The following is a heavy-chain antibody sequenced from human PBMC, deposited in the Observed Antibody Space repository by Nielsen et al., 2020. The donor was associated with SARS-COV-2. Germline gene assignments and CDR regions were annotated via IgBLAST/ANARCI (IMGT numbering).Heavy chain of an antibody. CDR2: ISAYNGNT. CDR1: GGTFSSYA. V-gene: IGHV1-18*01. J-gene: IGHJ4*02. Sequence: ASVKVSCKASGGTFSSYAISWVRQAPGQGLEWMGWISAYNGNTNYAQKLQGRVTMTTDTSTSTAYMELRSLRSDDTAVYYCARSYGQLVSLDYWGQGTLVTVSS. D-gene: IGHD6-6*01. CDR3: ARSYGQLVSLDY.